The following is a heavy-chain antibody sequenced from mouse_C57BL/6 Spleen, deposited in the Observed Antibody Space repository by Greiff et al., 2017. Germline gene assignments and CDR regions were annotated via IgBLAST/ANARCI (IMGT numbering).Heavy chain of an antibody. J-gene: IGHJ3*01. CDR1: GYSFTGYY. V-gene: IGHV1-42*01. D-gene: IGHD1-1*01. CDR3: ARAAYYYGSSEGWFAY. CDR2: INPSTGGT. Sequence: VQLKQSGPELVKPGASVKISCKASGYSFTGYYMNWVKQSPEKSLEWIGEINPSTGGTTYNQEFKAKATLTVDKSSSTAYMQLKSLTSEDSAVYYCARAAYYYGSSEGWFAYWGQGTLVTVSA.